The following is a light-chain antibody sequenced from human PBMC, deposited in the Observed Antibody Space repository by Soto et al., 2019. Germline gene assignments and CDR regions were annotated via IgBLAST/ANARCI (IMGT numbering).Light chain of an antibody. CDR3: QQYNSYSPWT. V-gene: IGKV4-1*01. CDR1: QSVLYSSTNKNY. J-gene: IGKJ1*01. CDR2: DAS. Sequence: DIVMTQSPDSLAVSLGERATINCKSSQSVLYSSTNKNYLAWYQQKPGKAPKLLIYDASSLESGVPSRFSGSGSGTEFILTISSLQPDDFATYYCQQYNSYSPWTFGQGTKVDIK.